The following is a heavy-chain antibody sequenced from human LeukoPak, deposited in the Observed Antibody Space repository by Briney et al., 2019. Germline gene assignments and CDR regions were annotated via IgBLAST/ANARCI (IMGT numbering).Heavy chain of an antibody. V-gene: IGHV4-59*01. Sequence: SETLSLTCTVSGGSISSYYWSWIRQPPGKGLEWIGYIYYRGSTNYNPSLKSRVTISVDTSKNQFSLKLSSVTAADTAVYYCARVGYDSWSGSVYDYWGQGTLVTVSS. CDR2: IYYRGST. CDR1: GGSISSYY. CDR3: ARVGYDSWSGSVYDY. J-gene: IGHJ4*02. D-gene: IGHD3-3*01.